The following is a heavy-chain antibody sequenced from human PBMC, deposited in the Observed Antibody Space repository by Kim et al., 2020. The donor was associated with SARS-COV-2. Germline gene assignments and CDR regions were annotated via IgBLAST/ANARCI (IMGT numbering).Heavy chain of an antibody. CDR1: GFTFSDYY. CDR2: ISSSGSTI. D-gene: IGHD5-12*01. V-gene: IGHV3-11*04. CDR3: ARDKAKWGYSGSYYYYGMDV. Sequence: GASLRLSCAASGFTFSDYYMSWIRQAPGKGLEWVSYISSSGSTIYYADSVKGRFTISRDNAKNSLYLQMNSLRAEDTAVYYCARDKAKWGYSGSYYYYGMDVWGQGTTVTVSS. J-gene: IGHJ6*02.